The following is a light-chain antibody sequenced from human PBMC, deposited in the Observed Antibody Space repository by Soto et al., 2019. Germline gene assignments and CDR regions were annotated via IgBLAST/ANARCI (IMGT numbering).Light chain of an antibody. CDR2: DAS. Sequence: EIMMTQSPATLSVSPGERATLSCWASQSVSSNLAWYRQRPGQAPRLLIYDASTRAAGIPARFSGSGSGTEFTLPISGLQSEDFAVYYCQQYNDWPPELTFGGGTEVEIK. V-gene: IGKV3-15*01. CDR3: QQYNDWPPELT. CDR1: QSVSSN. J-gene: IGKJ4*01.